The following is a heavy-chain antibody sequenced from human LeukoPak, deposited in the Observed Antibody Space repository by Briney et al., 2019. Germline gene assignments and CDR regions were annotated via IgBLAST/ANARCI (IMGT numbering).Heavy chain of an antibody. Sequence: SETLSLSCTVSGGSISSSSYYWGWIRQSPGKGLEWVGSIYYSGSSYYNPSLKSRVTISVDTSKNQFSLKLSSVTAADTAVYYCARVLYDFWSGYYSWFDPWGQGTLVTVSS. V-gene: IGHV4-39*07. CDR2: IYYSGSS. CDR1: GGSISSSSYY. CDR3: ARVLYDFWSGYYSWFDP. D-gene: IGHD3-3*01. J-gene: IGHJ5*02.